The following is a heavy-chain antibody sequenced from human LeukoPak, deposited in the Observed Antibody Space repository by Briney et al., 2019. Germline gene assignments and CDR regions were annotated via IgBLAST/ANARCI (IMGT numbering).Heavy chain of an antibody. CDR2: IYPGNSDT. J-gene: IGHJ4*02. D-gene: IGHD2-2*03. V-gene: IGHV5-51*01. CDR1: GYRFIAYW. CDR3: SRLGSTRAPFDY. Sequence: GESLQFSGVGSGYRFIAYWIAGVRQMPGEGLECMGIIYPGNSDTRYSPSFQGKVTISADKSINTAYLQWSSLKASDPAMYYCSRLGSTRAPFDYWGQGTLVTVSS.